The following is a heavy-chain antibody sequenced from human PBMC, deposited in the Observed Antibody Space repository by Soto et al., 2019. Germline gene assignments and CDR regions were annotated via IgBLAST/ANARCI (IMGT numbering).Heavy chain of an antibody. CDR1: GGSISSSSYY. V-gene: IGHV4-39*01. J-gene: IGHJ4*02. CDR2: MYYSGST. D-gene: IGHD2-21*01. Sequence: PSETLSLTCTVSGGSISSSSYYWGWIRQPPGKGLEWIGSMYYSGSTYYNPSLKSRVTISVDTSKNQFSLKLSSVTAADTAVYYCARLRVSADNWGPGTLVTVSS. CDR3: ARLRVSADN.